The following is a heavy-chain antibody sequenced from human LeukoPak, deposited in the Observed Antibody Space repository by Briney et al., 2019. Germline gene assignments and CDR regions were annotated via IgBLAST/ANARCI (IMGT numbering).Heavy chain of an antibody. J-gene: IGHJ4*02. Sequence: GGSLRLSCAASGFTFSSYAMHWVRQAPGKGLEWVAVISYDGSNKYYADSVKGRFTISRDNSKNTLYLQMNSLRAEDTAVYYCASGPVGYCSSTSCYLFDYWGQGTLVTVSS. CDR1: GFTFSSYA. D-gene: IGHD2-2*01. CDR2: ISYDGSNK. CDR3: ASGPVGYCSSTSCYLFDY. V-gene: IGHV3-30*04.